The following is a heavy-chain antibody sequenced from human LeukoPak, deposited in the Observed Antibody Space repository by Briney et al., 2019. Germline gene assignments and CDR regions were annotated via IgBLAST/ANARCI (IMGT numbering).Heavy chain of an antibody. J-gene: IGHJ4*02. Sequence: GGSLRLSCAASGFTFSSYSMNWVRQAPGKGLEWVSSISSSSSYIYYADSVKGRFTISKDNAKNSLYLQMNSLRAEDTAVFYCATNDYGASDYWGQGTLVTVSS. CDR3: ATNDYGASDY. V-gene: IGHV3-21*01. D-gene: IGHD4-17*01. CDR1: GFTFSSYS. CDR2: ISSSSSYI.